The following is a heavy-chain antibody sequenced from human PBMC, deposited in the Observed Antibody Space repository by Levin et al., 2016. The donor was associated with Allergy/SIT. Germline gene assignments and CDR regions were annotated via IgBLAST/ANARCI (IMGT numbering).Heavy chain of an antibody. CDR3: ARQYRITGTDSYYYHGMDV. CDR1: TYSFTDYW. CDR2: IDPSDSST. J-gene: IGHJ6*02. Sequence: GESLKISCEASTYSFTDYWINWVRQMPGKGLEWMGAIDPSDSSTKTSPSFPGHVTMSSDKSISTAYLQFNSLKASDTAMYYCARQYRITGTDSYYYHGMDVWGQGTTVTVSS. V-gene: IGHV5-10-1*01. D-gene: IGHD1-7*01.